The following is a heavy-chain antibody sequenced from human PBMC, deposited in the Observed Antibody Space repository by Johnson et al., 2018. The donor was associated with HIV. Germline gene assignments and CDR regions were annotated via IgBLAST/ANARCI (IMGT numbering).Heavy chain of an antibody. V-gene: IGHV3-11*04. D-gene: IGHD3-22*01. CDR1: GFTFSDYY. J-gene: IGHJ3*02. CDR3: ARTYYDSSGYKKDAFDI. Sequence: QVQLVESGGGVVQPGRSLRLSCAASGFTFSDYYMSWIRQAPGKGLEWVSYISSSGSTIYYADSVKGRFTISRDNAKNSLYLQMNSLRAEDTAVYYCARTYYDSSGYKKDAFDIWGQGTMVTVS. CDR2: ISSSGSTI.